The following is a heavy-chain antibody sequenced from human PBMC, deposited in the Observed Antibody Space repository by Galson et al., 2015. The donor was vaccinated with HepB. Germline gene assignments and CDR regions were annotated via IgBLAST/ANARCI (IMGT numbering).Heavy chain of an antibody. J-gene: IGHJ4*02. CDR1: GFIFSNYA. CDR2: ISGTGTTT. D-gene: IGHD5-12*01. CDR3: AKGGMVATVDY. V-gene: IGHV3-23*01. Sequence: SLRLSCAASGFIFSNYAMSWVRQAPGKGLEWVSAISGTGTTTYYADSVRGRFTVSRDNSKNTLYLQMNSLRAEDTAVYYCAKGGMVATVDYWGQGTMVTVSS.